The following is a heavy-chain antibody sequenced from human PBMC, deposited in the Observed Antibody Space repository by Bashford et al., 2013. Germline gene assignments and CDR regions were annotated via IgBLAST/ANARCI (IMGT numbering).Heavy chain of an antibody. J-gene: IGHJ5*02. D-gene: IGHD3-10*01. V-gene: IGHV4-4*07. CDR1: GGSISSYY. CDR3: ARVSQGITMVRGVIISGNWFDP. Sequence: SETLSLTCTVSGGSISSYYWSWIRQPAGKGLEWIGRIYTSGSTNYNPSLKSRVTMSVDTSKNQFSLKLSSVTAADTAVYYCARVSQGITMVRGVIISGNWFDPWGQGTLVTVSS. CDR2: IYTSGST.